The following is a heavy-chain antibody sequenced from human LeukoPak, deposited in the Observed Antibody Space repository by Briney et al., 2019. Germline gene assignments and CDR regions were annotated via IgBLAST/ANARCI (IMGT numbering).Heavy chain of an antibody. CDR2: ISGRSDNI. J-gene: IGHJ3*02. V-gene: IGHV3-23*01. CDR1: GFSFSSHA. D-gene: IGHD2-21*01. Sequence: GGSLRLSCAASGFSFSSHAMSWVRQAPGKGLEWVSAISGRSDNIYYADSVKGRFTISRDNSRNILYLQMNSLRAEDTAVYSCAKSRGNFETVVFYIWGQGTLVTVSS. CDR3: AKSRGNFETVVFYI.